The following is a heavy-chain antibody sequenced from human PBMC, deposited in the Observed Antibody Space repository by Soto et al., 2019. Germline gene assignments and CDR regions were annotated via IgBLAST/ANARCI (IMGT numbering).Heavy chain of an antibody. D-gene: IGHD2-2*01. CDR1: GGTFSTYS. V-gene: IGHV1-69*02. Sequence: QVQLVQSGAEVKKPGSSVNVSCKVSGGTFSTYSIGWVRQAPGQGLEWIGRIIPILDVVDYAQKFQDRVTSTADKSTNTAYMGLSSLRSDDTAVYFCARGFAVVPAPDSGLNWFDPWGQGTLVTASS. J-gene: IGHJ5*02. CDR2: IIPILDVV. CDR3: ARGFAVVPAPDSGLNWFDP.